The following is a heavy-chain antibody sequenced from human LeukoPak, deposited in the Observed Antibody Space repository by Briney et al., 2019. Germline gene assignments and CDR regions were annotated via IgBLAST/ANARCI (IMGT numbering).Heavy chain of an antibody. Sequence: GGSLRLSCSASGFPFSSYAMHWVRQAPGKGLEYVSAISDSGGSTYYSDSVKGRFTISRDNSKNTLYLQMSSLRAEDTAVYFCVRGYSLGSYGMDVWGQGTTVTVSS. CDR1: GFPFSSYA. D-gene: IGHD2-15*01. CDR3: VRGYSLGSYGMDV. J-gene: IGHJ6*02. V-gene: IGHV3-64D*09. CDR2: ISDSGGST.